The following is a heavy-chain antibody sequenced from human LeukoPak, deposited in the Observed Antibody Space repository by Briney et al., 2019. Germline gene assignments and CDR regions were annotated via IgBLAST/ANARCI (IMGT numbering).Heavy chain of an antibody. Sequence: ASVKVSCKTSGYTFTGYYMHWVRQAPGQGLEWMGWINPNSGGTNYGQKFQGRVTMTRDTSISTGYMELSRLRSDDTAVYYCARDNSGWYLAYWGQGTLVTVSS. CDR3: ARDNSGWYLAY. CDR2: INPNSGGT. D-gene: IGHD6-19*01. V-gene: IGHV1-2*02. CDR1: GYTFTGYY. J-gene: IGHJ4*02.